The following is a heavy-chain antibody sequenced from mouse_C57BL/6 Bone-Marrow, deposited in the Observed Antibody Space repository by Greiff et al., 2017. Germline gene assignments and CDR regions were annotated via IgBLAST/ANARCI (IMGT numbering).Heavy chain of an antibody. J-gene: IGHJ4*01. CDR3: ASHYYYGSSNAMDY. Sequence: EVKLEESGPRLVRPSQTLSLTCTVTGFSINSDCYWIWIRQFPGNKLEYIGYTFYSGITYYNPSLESRTYITRDTSKNQFSLKLSSVTTEDTATYYCASHYYYGSSNAMDYWGQGTSVTVSS. CDR1: GFSINSDCY. CDR2: TFYSGIT. V-gene: IGHV3-3*01. D-gene: IGHD1-1*01.